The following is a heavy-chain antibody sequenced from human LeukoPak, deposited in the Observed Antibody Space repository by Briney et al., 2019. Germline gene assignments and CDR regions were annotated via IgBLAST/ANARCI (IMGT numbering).Heavy chain of an antibody. CDR3: ARDPRGGYDFWSGSPNWFDP. D-gene: IGHD3-3*01. J-gene: IGHJ5*02. Sequence: SETLSLTCTVSGGSISSYYWSWIRQPPGKGLEWIGYIYYSGSTNYNPSLKSRLTISVNTTKNQSSLKLSSVTAADTGVYYCARDPRGGYDFWSGSPNWFDPWGQGTLVTVSS. V-gene: IGHV4-59*01. CDR2: IYYSGST. CDR1: GGSISSYY.